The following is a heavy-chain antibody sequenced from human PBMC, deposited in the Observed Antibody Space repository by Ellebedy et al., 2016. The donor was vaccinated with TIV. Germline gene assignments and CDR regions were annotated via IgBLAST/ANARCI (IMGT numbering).Heavy chain of an antibody. V-gene: IGHV3-30*18. CDR1: GFSFTTYG. CDR2: VSTAGTTQ. J-gene: IGHJ4*02. CDR3: AKERYSGGYGSDLDN. D-gene: IGHD1-26*01. Sequence: GGSLRLSXAASGFSFTTYGMQWVRQAPGKGLEWVAVVSTAGTTQLYGESVKDRFTISRDNSKDTVYLQMDSLRAEDTAVYYCAKERYSGGYGSDLDNWGQGILVTVSS.